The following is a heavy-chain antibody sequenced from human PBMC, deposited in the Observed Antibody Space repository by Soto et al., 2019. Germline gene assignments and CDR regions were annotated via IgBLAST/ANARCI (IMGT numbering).Heavy chain of an antibody. CDR3: ARGDGGYYWGGWCDP. D-gene: IGHD3-22*01. J-gene: IGHJ5*02. CDR2: ISYDGSNK. Sequence: QVQLVESGGGVVQPGRSLRLSCAASGFTFSSYAMHWVRQAPGKGLEWVAVISYDGSNKYYADSVKGRFTISRDNSKNTLYLQMNSLRAEDTAVYYCARGDGGYYWGGWCDPWGQGTLVTVSS. CDR1: GFTFSSYA. V-gene: IGHV3-30-3*01.